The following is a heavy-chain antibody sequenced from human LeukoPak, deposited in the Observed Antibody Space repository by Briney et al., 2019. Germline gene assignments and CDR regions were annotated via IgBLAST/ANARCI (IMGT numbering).Heavy chain of an antibody. Sequence: GGSLRLSCTASGFTFGDYAMGWVRQAPGKGLGWVGFIRSKAYGGTTEYAASVKGRFTISRDDSKSIAYLQMNSLKTEDTAVYYCTRDPIAVAGTAIDYWGQGTLVTVSS. CDR2: IRSKAYGGTT. J-gene: IGHJ4*02. CDR3: TRDPIAVAGTAIDY. D-gene: IGHD6-19*01. CDR1: GFTFGDYA. V-gene: IGHV3-49*04.